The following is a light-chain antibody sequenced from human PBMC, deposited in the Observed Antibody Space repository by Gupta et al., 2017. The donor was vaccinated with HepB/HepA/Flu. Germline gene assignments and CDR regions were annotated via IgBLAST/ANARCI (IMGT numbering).Light chain of an antibody. CDR3: VAWDDSLSGYV. CDR2: KNN. J-gene: IGLJ1*01. Sequence: QSVLTQPPSASGTPGQRVTISCSGSSSNIGSDYVSWYQQVPGTAPKLLIYKNNERPSGVPDRFSGSKSGSSASLAISGLRSEDEADYYCVAWDDSLSGYVFGTGTKVAVL. CDR1: SSNIGSDY. V-gene: IGLV1-47*01.